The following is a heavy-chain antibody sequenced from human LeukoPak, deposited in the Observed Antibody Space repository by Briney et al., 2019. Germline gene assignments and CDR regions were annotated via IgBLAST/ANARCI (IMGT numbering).Heavy chain of an antibody. Sequence: DPGGSLRLSCAASGFTFSSYSMNWVRQAPGKGLEWVSSISSSSSSYIYYADSVKGRFTISRDNAKNTLYLQMNSLRAEDTAVYYCAAGGDYSKRVVPGWFDPWGQGTLVTVSS. D-gene: IGHD4-11*01. CDR1: GFTFSSYS. J-gene: IGHJ5*02. CDR3: AAGGDYSKRVVPGWFDP. V-gene: IGHV3-21*01. CDR2: ISSSSSSYI.